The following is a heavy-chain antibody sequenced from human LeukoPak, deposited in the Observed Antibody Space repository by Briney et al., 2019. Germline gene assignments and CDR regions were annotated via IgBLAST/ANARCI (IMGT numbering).Heavy chain of an antibody. CDR2: INPNSGGT. D-gene: IGHD3-22*01. CDR1: GYTFTGYY. CDR3: ARGITMIVGDAFDI. V-gene: IGHV1-2*04. Sequence: ASVKVSCKASGYTFTGYYMHWVRQAPGQGLEWMGWINPNSGGTNYAQKFQGWVTMTRDTSISTAYMELSRLRSDDTAVYYCARGITMIVGDAFDIWGQGTMVTVSS. J-gene: IGHJ3*02.